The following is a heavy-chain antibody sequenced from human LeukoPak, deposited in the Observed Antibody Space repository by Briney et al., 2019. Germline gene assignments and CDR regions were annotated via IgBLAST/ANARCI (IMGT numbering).Heavy chain of an antibody. CDR3: AKDKSLVLWDGGLPDGAFDI. J-gene: IGHJ3*02. CDR1: GFTFSNSW. Sequence: GGSLRLSCAGSGFTFSNSWMGWVRQAPGKELEWVANVQHIGGETYYVDSVKGRFTISRDNAKNSVYLQMNSLGADDTAVYYCAKDKSLVLWDGGLPDGAFDIWGQGTMVTVSS. V-gene: IGHV3-7*01. CDR2: VQHIGGET. D-gene: IGHD1-26*01.